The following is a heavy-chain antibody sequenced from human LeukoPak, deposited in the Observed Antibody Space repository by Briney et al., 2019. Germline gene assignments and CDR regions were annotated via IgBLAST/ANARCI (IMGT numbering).Heavy chain of an antibody. CDR2: INNDGST. Sequence: GGSLRLSCAASGLTFSSYWMHWVRQAPGKELQWVSRINNDGSTNHADSVKGRFTISRDDAKNTLYMQMNSLRVEDTAMYYCARAPGVHYTNSDNWFDPWGQGTLVTVSS. V-gene: IGHV3-74*01. D-gene: IGHD4-11*01. CDR3: ARAPGVHYTNSDNWFDP. J-gene: IGHJ5*02. CDR1: GLTFSSYW.